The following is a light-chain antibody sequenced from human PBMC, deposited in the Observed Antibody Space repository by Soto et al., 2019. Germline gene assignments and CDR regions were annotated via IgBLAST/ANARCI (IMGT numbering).Light chain of an antibody. V-gene: IGLV2-14*01. J-gene: IGLJ2*01. CDR1: SSDIGGYNY. CDR3: SSYTTSSTVL. CDR2: EVT. Sequence: QSALTQPASVSGSPGQSITISCTGTSSDIGGYNYVSWYQQHPGKAPKLMIYEVTNRPSGASYRFSDSKSGNTASLTISGLQAEDEADYYCSSYTTSSTVLFAGGTKLTVL.